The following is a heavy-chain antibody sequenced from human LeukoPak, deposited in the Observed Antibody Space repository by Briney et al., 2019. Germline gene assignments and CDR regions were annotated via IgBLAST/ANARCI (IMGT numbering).Heavy chain of an antibody. J-gene: IGHJ6*02. Sequence: SETLSLTCAVYGGSFSGYYWSWIRQPPGKGLEWIGYIYYSGSTNYNPSLKSRVTISVDTSKNQFSLKLSSVTAADTAVYYCARQTEQYYDFWSGYPLIGMDVWGQGTTVTVSS. CDR1: GGSFSGYY. D-gene: IGHD3-3*01. CDR3: ARQTEQYYDFWSGYPLIGMDV. CDR2: IYYSGST. V-gene: IGHV4-59*01.